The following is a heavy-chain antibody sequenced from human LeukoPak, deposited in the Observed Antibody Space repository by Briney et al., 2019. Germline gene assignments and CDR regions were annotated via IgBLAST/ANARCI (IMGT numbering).Heavy chain of an antibody. CDR1: GFTLSSYE. CDR2: INSDGSRT. CDR3: ARELPREVTLDY. D-gene: IGHD2-21*02. V-gene: IGHV3-74*01. J-gene: IGHJ4*02. Sequence: HSGGSLRLSGAASGFTLSSYEMHWVRQAPGKGLMWVSRINSDGSRTGYADSVKGRFTISRDNAKNTLYLQMNSLRAEDTAIYYCARELPREVTLDYWGQGTLVTVSS.